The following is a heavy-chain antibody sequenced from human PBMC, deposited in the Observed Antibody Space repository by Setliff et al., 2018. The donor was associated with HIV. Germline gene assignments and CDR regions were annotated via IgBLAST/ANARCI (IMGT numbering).Heavy chain of an antibody. CDR2: IYYSGST. CDR3: ARVDRGSSLFAFDI. J-gene: IGHJ3*02. Sequence: SETLSLTCTVSGGSISSSSYYWGWIRQPPGKGLEWIGSIYYSGSTYYNPSLKSRVTISVDTSKNQFSLKLSSVTAADTAVYYCARVDRGSSLFAFDIWGQGTMVTVSS. D-gene: IGHD6-13*01. V-gene: IGHV4-39*01. CDR1: GGSISSSSYY.